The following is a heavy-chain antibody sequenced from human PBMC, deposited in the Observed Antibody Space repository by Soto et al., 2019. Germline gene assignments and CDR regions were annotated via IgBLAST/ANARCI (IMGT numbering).Heavy chain of an antibody. CDR3: ARDPVKAQGWFDP. Sequence: LRLSCAASGFTFSSYAMHWVRQSPGKGLEWVAVISYDGSNKYYADSVKGRFTISRDNSKNTLYLQMNSLRAEDTAVYYCARDPVKAQGWFDPWGQGTLVTVSS. D-gene: IGHD4-17*01. V-gene: IGHV3-30-3*01. J-gene: IGHJ5*02. CDR2: ISYDGSNK. CDR1: GFTFSSYA.